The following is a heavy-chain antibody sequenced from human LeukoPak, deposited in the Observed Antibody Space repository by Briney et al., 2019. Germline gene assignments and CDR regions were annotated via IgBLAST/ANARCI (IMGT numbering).Heavy chain of an antibody. CDR2: ISSSSSTI. CDR1: GGSISSGGYY. V-gene: IGHV3-11*04. D-gene: IGHD3-22*01. Sequence: LSLTCTVSGGSISSGGYYWSWFRQAPGKGLEWVSYISSSSSTIYYADSVKGRFTISRDNAKNSLYLQMNSLRAEDTAVYYCARDDDDSSGYSGYWGQGTLVTVSS. J-gene: IGHJ4*02. CDR3: ARDDDDSSGYSGY.